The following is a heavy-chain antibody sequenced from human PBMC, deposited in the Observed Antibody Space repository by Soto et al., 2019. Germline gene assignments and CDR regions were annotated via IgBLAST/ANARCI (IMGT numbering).Heavy chain of an antibody. D-gene: IGHD3-9*01. CDR1: GFTFSSYA. V-gene: IGHV3-23*01. J-gene: IGHJ4*02. Sequence: EVQLLESGVGLVQPGGSLRLYGAASGFTFSSYAMSWVRQAPGKGLEWVSAFRGDGTGAHFADSVKGRFTISRDNSKNSLYLHMNSLRAEDTAVYYCAKLPQFDILTGYLNYFDYWGQGTLVTVSS. CDR2: FRGDGTGA. CDR3: AKLPQFDILTGYLNYFDY.